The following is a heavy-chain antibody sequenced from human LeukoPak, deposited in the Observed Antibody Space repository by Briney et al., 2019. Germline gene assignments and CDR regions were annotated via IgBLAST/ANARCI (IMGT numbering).Heavy chain of an antibody. V-gene: IGHV1-46*01. Sequence: ASVKVSCKASGYTFTNYFMHWVRQAPGQGRVWMGIINPSGGSTSYAQKFQGRVAMTRDTSTSTVYMELSSLRSEDTAVYYCARGGSSSSPFFDYWGQGTLVTVSS. D-gene: IGHD6-13*01. CDR1: GYTFTNYF. CDR2: INPSGGST. CDR3: ARGGSSSSPFFDY. J-gene: IGHJ4*02.